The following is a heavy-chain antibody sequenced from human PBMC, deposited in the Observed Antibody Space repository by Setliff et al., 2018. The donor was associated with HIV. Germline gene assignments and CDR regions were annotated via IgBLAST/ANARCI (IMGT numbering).Heavy chain of an antibody. CDR2: INPNSGAT. D-gene: IGHD6-19*01. J-gene: IGHJ5*01. V-gene: IGHV1-2*02. Sequence: GASVKVSCKASGSSFTGYYIHWVRQAPGQGLEWMGWINPNSGATNYAQKFEDKVTMTRDTSLSTGYMNLSRLRSDDTAVYYCARGGEIALAAHRRWLDSWGQGTLVTVSS. CDR3: ARGGEIALAAHRRWLDS. CDR1: GSSFTGYY.